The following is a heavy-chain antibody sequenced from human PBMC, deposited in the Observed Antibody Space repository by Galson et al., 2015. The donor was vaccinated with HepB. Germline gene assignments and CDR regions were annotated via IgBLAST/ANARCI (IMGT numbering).Heavy chain of an antibody. J-gene: IGHJ6*03. Sequence: SETLSLTCSMSSGPISNSGYYWGWIRLPPGKGLEWIGSIYESGSSDINPSLRSRVTISIDTSKNQFSLNLSSVTAADTAVYYCARQPNGYSDILTGYFRHYYNYMDVWGEGTTVTVSS. CDR2: IYESGSS. CDR3: ARQPNGYSDILTGYFRHYYNYMDV. D-gene: IGHD3-9*01. CDR1: SGPISNSGYY. V-gene: IGHV4-39*01.